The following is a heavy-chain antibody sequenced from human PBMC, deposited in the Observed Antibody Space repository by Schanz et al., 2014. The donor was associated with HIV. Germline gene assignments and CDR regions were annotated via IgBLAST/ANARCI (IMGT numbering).Heavy chain of an antibody. J-gene: IGHJ6*02. Sequence: QVQLVQSGAEVKKPGSSVKVSCKTSGGTFSSFAINWVRQAPGQGLEWMAWISANNGNTYYAQKVQGRVSMATDTSTNTGYMELRSLRSDDTAVYYCARITGEHYYAMDVWGQGTTVTVTS. CDR2: ISANNGNT. V-gene: IGHV1-18*01. D-gene: IGHD3-16*01. CDR3: ARITGEHYYAMDV. CDR1: GGTFSSFA.